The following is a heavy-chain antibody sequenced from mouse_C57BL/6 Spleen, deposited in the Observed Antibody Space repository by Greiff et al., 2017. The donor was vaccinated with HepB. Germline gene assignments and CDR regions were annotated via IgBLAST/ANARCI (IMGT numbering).Heavy chain of an antibody. CDR2: IDPSDSYT. Sequence: VQLQQPGAELVRPGTSVKLSCKASGYTFTSYWMHWVKQRPGQGLEWIGVIDPSDSYTNYNPKFKGKATFTVDTSSSTAYLQLSSLTSEDSAVYYCAKAGDGYSPRDYWGQGTTLTVSS. D-gene: IGHD2-3*01. J-gene: IGHJ2*01. CDR3: AKAGDGYSPRDY. CDR1: GYTFTSYW. V-gene: IGHV1-59*01.